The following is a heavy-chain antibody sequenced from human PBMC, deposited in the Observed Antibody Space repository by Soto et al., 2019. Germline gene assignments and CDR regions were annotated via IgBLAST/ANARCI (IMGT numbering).Heavy chain of an antibody. CDR2: LYDVDGS. Sequence: DVQLVESGGGLIQPGESLRLSCAAFGLTISGRKYVAWVRQAPGKGLEWVSGLYDVDGSFYADSVRCRFTNSSDSSKTTVYRQMNDLRTDDTAVYYCATWHEREHAYDVWGQGTTVTVSS. CDR1: GLTISGRKY. CDR3: ATWHEREHAYDV. V-gene: IGHV3-53*01. D-gene: IGHD1-1*01. J-gene: IGHJ3*01.